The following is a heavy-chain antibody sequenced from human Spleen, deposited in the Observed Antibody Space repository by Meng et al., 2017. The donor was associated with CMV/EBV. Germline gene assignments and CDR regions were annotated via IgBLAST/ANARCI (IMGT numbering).Heavy chain of an antibody. CDR2: ISSSGSYM. CDR1: GFTFSAYS. Sequence: GESLKISCAASGFTFSAYSMNWVRQAPGKGLEWVSHISSSGSYMYYADSLKGRVTVSRDNARNSLYLLMNSLRAEDTAIYYCARFVTGGSIDPFDVWGQGTMVTVSS. D-gene: IGHD1-26*01. V-gene: IGHV3-21*01. CDR3: ARFVTGGSIDPFDV. J-gene: IGHJ3*01.